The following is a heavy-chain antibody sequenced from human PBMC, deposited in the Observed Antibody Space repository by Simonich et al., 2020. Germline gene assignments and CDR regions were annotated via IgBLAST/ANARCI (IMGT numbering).Heavy chain of an antibody. V-gene: IGHV3-48*03. D-gene: IGHD5-12*01. CDR1: GFTFISYE. J-gene: IGHJ3*02. CDR3: AREKWLRFAFDI. Sequence: QPGGSLRLSCAASGFTFISYEMNWVRQAPGKGLEWVSYISGSGSTIYYADSVKGRFTISRDNAKNSLYLQMNSLRAEDTAVYYCAREKWLRFAFDIWGQGTMVTVSS. CDR2: ISGSGSTI.